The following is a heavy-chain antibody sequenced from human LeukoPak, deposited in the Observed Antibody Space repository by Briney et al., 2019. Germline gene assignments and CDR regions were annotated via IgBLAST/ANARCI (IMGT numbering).Heavy chain of an antibody. V-gene: IGHV4-61*08. CDR3: ARLNYSNKYFDY. J-gene: IGHJ4*02. CDR1: GGSINSGVYH. D-gene: IGHD4-11*01. CDR2: IYYSGST. Sequence: SETLSLTCTVSGGSINSGVYHWSWIRQPPGKGLEWIGYIYYSGSTNYNPSLKSRVTISVDTSKNQFSLKLSSVTAADTAVYYCARLNYSNKYFDYWGQGTLVTVSS.